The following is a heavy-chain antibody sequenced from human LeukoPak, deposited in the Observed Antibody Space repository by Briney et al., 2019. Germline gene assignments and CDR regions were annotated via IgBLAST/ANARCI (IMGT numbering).Heavy chain of an antibody. Sequence: GASVKVSCKASGYTFTSYYLYWVRQAPGQGLEWMGVTNPSGGSTTCAQKFQGRVTMTRDTSTSTVYMELRSLRSEDTAVYYCARGPGPADDGGGYCFDYWGQGTLVTVSS. D-gene: IGHD3-22*01. J-gene: IGHJ4*02. CDR3: ARGPGPADDGGGYCFDY. CDR2: TNPSGGST. CDR1: GYTFTSYY. V-gene: IGHV1-46*01.